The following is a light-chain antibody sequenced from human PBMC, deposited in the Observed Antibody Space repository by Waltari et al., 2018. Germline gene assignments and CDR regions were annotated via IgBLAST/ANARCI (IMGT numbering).Light chain of an antibody. V-gene: IGKV3-15*01. J-gene: IGKJ3*01. CDR1: QSVRRN. Sequence: EIVMTQSPATLSVSPGERETLSCRTRQSVRRNLAWSQQQPGQAPRLLIYGASNRDTGVPARFSGSGSGTDFTLTLSILQSEDFAIYYCQQYNNWPPVFTFGPGTRVDIK. CDR3: QQYNNWPPVFT. CDR2: GAS.